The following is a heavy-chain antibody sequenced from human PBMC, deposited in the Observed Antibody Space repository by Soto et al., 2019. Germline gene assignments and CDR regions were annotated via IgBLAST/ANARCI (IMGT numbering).Heavy chain of an antibody. J-gene: IGHJ6*02. Sequence: GASVKVSCKASGYTFTDYSVQWVRQAPGQGLEWMGWISPNNGGTNYARKFQGRVTMTRDTSNSSAYLELNRLRSDDTAVYYCAGSLWFGETLKKGKDVWGQGTTVTVSS. CDR2: ISPNNGGT. CDR3: AGSLWFGETLKKGKDV. CDR1: GYTFTDYS. V-gene: IGHV1-2*02. D-gene: IGHD3-10*01.